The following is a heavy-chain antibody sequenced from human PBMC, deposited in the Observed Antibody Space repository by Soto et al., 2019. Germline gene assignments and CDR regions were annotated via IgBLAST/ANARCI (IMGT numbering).Heavy chain of an antibody. CDR3: ARAHGPSLGSCLDL. CDR2: IWYDGGSE. V-gene: IGHV3-33*01. D-gene: IGHD2-2*01. Sequence: QVQLVESGGGVVQPGRSLRLSCAASGFTFSAYGMHWVRQAPGEGLEWVAVIWYDGGSEYYADSVEGRFTVSRANAKNTVYLHMGTLRGDATAVYYCARAHGPSLGSCLDLWGQGTRVTVSA. J-gene: IGHJ5*02. CDR1: GFTFSAYG.